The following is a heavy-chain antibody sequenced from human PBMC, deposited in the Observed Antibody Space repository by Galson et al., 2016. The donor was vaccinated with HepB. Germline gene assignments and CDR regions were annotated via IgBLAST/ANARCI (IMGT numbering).Heavy chain of an antibody. V-gene: IGHV1-2*02. CDR2: INPMNGAT. D-gene: IGHD2-8*01. J-gene: IGHJ3*01. CDR1: GYILANYF. Sequence: SVKVSCKASGYILANYFIHWVRQDPGQGREWMGWINPMNGATNFSWNFQGKITMTRATSISTTYVEMNNLISDDTAVYYCARGPHGLDVWGQGTVVIVAS. CDR3: ARGPHGLDV.